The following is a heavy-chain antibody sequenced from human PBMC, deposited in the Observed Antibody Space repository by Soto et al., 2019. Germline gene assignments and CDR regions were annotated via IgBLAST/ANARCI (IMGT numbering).Heavy chain of an antibody. D-gene: IGHD3-22*01. CDR2: IYSGGST. Sequence: GGSLRLSCAASGGPVSSNYMSWVRQAPGKGLEWVSVIYSGGSTYYADSVKGRFTISRDNSKNTLYLQMNSLRAEDTAVYYCARDRVESGYPEYFQHWGQGTLVTVSS. V-gene: IGHV3-53*01. CDR3: ARDRVESGYPEYFQH. CDR1: GGPVSSNY. J-gene: IGHJ1*01.